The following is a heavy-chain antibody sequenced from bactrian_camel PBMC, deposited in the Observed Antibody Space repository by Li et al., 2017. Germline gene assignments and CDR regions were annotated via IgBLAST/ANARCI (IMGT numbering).Heavy chain of an antibody. CDR1: SYSGNC. CDR3: AANKPPCYYSETLAAQADDFNH. Sequence: HVQLVESGRGSVQAGGSLTLSCTSTSYSGNCMAWFLQAPGKDREGVAFIYNGGVSTYYDDSVKGRFTISHDTAKNTLYLQMDSLKPEDTAMYYCAANKPPCYYSETLAAQADDFNHWGQGTQVTVS. J-gene: IGHJ4*01. CDR2: IYNGGVST. V-gene: IGHV3S1*01. D-gene: IGHD2*01.